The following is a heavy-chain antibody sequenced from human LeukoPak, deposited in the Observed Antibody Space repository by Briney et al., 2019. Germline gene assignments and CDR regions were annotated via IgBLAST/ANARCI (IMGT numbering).Heavy chain of an antibody. Sequence: GGSVRLSCAGSGLPVSSERMKWVRHAPGKGRKWVSTIYSGSDYIYYADSGKGRFTISRDNAKNSLYMQMNSLRAEDTAVYYCARDLPVAGAYQNFDYWGQGTLVTVSS. V-gene: IGHV3-21*01. J-gene: IGHJ4*02. CDR1: GLPVSSER. D-gene: IGHD6-19*01. CDR2: IYSGSDYI. CDR3: ARDLPVAGAYQNFDY.